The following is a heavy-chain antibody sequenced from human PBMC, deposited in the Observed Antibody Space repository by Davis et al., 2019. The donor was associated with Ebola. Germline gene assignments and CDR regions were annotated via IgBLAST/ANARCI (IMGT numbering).Heavy chain of an antibody. Sequence: MPGGSLRLSCAVSGGSISSSNWWSWVRPPPGKGLEWIGEIYHGGSTNYNPSLKSRVTISVDKSKNQFSLKLNSVTAADTAVYYCARDHSWIQLSSDYYGMDVWGQGTTVTVSS. D-gene: IGHD5-18*01. CDR1: GGSISSSNW. CDR3: ARDHSWIQLSSDYYGMDV. J-gene: IGHJ6*02. V-gene: IGHV4-4*02. CDR2: IYHGGST.